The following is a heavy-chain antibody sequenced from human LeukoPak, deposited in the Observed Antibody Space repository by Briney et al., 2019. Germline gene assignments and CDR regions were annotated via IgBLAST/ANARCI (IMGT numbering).Heavy chain of an antibody. Sequence: GGSLRLSCAASGFTFSSYSMNWVRQAPGKGLEWVSAISGSGGSTYYADSVKGRFTISRDNSKNTLYLQMNSLRAEDTAVYYCANSPLETAMIVVVISYYFDYWGQGTLVTVSS. CDR3: ANSPLETAMIVVVISYYFDY. D-gene: IGHD3-22*01. V-gene: IGHV3-23*01. J-gene: IGHJ4*02. CDR2: ISGSGGST. CDR1: GFTFSSYS.